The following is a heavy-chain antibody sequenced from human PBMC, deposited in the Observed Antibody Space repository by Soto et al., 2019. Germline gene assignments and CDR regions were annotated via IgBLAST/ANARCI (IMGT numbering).Heavy chain of an antibody. CDR3: ARGSDILTGNMPTFDY. D-gene: IGHD3-9*01. Sequence: GGSLSLSCAASGFTFSSYSMNWVRQAPGKGLEWVSSISSSSSYIYYADSVKGRFTISRDNAKNSLYLQMNSLRAEDTAVYYCARGSDILTGNMPTFDYWGQGTLVTVSS. CDR1: GFTFSSYS. CDR2: ISSSSSYI. V-gene: IGHV3-21*01. J-gene: IGHJ4*02.